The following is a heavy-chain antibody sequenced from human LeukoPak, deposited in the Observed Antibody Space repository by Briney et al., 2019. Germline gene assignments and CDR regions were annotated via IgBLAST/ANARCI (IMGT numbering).Heavy chain of an antibody. Sequence: PSETLSLTCTVSGGSISSSSYYWGWIRQPPGKGLEWIGSIYYSGSTYYSPSLKSRVTISVDTSKNQFSLKLSSVTAADTAVYYCAREIEQQLVVDYWGQGTLVTVSS. CDR1: GGSISSSSYY. J-gene: IGHJ4*02. D-gene: IGHD6-13*01. CDR3: AREIEQQLVVDY. CDR2: IYYSGST. V-gene: IGHV4-39*02.